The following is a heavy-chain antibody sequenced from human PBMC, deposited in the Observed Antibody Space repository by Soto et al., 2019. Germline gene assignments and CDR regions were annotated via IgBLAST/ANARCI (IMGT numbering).Heavy chain of an antibody. Sequence: QVQLQESGPGLVKPSETLSLTCTVSGGSISSYYWSWIRQPPGEGLKWIGYIYYSGSTNYNPSLKSRVTRSGDSHKNHFSLKLSSVTAVDTAMYYCARRTDYCSSTSCYPYWFDPWGQGTLVTVSS. J-gene: IGHJ5*02. CDR2: IYYSGST. CDR3: ARRTDYCSSTSCYPYWFDP. V-gene: IGHV4-59*08. CDR1: GGSISSYY. D-gene: IGHD2-2*01.